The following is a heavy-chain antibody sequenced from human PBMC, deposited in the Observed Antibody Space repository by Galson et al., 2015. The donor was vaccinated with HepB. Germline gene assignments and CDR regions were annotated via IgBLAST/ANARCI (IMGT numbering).Heavy chain of an antibody. V-gene: IGHV2-5*02. CDR2: IYWDDDK. CDR1: GFSLSTSGVG. J-gene: IGHJ4*02. D-gene: IGHD3-10*01. CDR3: AHRRVVRGVIAPDFDY. Sequence: PALVKPTQTLTLTCTFSGFSLSTSGVGVGWIRQPPGKALEWLALIYWDDDKRYSPSLKSRLTTTKDTPKNQEVLTMTNMDPVDTATYYCAHRRVVRGVIAPDFDYWGQGTLVTVCS.